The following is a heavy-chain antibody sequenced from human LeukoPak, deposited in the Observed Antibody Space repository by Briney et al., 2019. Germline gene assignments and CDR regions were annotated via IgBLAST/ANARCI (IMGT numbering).Heavy chain of an antibody. Sequence: ASVKVSCKASGYTFTGYYMHWVRQAPGQGLELMGRINPNSGGTNYAQKLQGRVTMTRDTSSSTAYMELSRLRSDDTAVYYCARGPYQQQLVGVGFDPWGQGTLVTVSS. D-gene: IGHD6-13*01. V-gene: IGHV1-2*02. CDR3: ARGPYQQQLVGVGFDP. CDR2: INPNSGGT. J-gene: IGHJ5*02. CDR1: GYTFTGYY.